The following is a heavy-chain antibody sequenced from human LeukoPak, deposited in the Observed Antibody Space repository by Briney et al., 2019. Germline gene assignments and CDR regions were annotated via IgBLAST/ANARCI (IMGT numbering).Heavy chain of an antibody. CDR1: GFTFDDYA. Sequence: GGSLRLSCAASGFTFDDYAMHWVRQAPGKGLEWVSGISWNSGSIGYADSVKGRFTISRDNAKNSLYLQMNSLRAEDTALYYCAKDFQGSSGYYGDWFDPWGQGTLVTVSS. CDR2: ISWNSGSI. CDR3: AKDFQGSSGYYGDWFDP. V-gene: IGHV3-9*01. J-gene: IGHJ5*02. D-gene: IGHD3-22*01.